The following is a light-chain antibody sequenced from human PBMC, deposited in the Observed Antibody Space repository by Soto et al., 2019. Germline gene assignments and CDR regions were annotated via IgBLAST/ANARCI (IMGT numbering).Light chain of an antibody. V-gene: IGLV1-40*01. J-gene: IGLJ1*01. CDR2: LNV. CDR3: QSYDNSLSGSDV. CDR1: SSNIGAGYG. Sequence: HSVLTQPPSVSGAPGQRVIISCTGSSSNIGAGYGVNWYQQLPGTASKLLIYLNVNRPSGLPDRFSGSKSATSASLAIPGVQAEDEAEYSCQSYDNSLSGSDVFGTGSKLTVL.